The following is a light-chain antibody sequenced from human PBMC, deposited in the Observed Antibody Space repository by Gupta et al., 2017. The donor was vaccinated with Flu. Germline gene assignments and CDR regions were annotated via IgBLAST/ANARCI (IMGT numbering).Light chain of an antibody. CDR1: QSISSY. J-gene: IGKJ2*01. Sequence: PSSLSASVGDGVTITCPASQSISSYLHWYQQKPGNAPKLLIYAASSLQSGVPSRFSGSGSATDFTLTISILQPEDFATYYCQQSYSTPYTFGQGTKLEIK. CDR2: AAS. CDR3: QQSYSTPYT. V-gene: IGKV1-39*01.